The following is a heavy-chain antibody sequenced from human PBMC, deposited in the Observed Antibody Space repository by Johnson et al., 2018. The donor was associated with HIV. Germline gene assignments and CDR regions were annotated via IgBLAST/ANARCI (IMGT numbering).Heavy chain of an antibody. V-gene: IGHV3-15*01. CDR1: EFTFTNAW. D-gene: IGHD5-24*01. CDR3: TTNYPLDI. Sequence: VQLVESGGGLVKPGGCLRLSCTSSEFTFTNAWMNWVRQAPGKGLEWVGRITRTADGGTTDYTTPVKGRFTISRDDSKNTVYLQMNSLKTEDTAVYYCTTNYPLDIWGQGTMVTVSS. J-gene: IGHJ3*02. CDR2: ITRTADGGTT.